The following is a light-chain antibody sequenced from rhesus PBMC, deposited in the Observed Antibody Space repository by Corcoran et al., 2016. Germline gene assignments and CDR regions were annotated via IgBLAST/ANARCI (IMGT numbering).Light chain of an antibody. Sequence: DIQMTQSPSSLSASVGDRVTITCRASENVNNYLNWYQQKPRKALKLLIYKASTFQRGVPSSFSGSGSGTGYTFTITSLQPEDVATYYCQHGYGTPLTFGGGTKVELK. V-gene: IGKV1-74*01. CDR1: ENVNNY. CDR3: QHGYGTPLT. J-gene: IGKJ4*01. CDR2: KAS.